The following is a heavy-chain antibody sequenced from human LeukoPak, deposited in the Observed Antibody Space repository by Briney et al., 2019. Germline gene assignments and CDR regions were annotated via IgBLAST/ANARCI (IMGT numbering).Heavy chain of an antibody. CDR1: GFTFSSYG. Sequence: GGSLRLSRAASGFTFSSYGMHWVRQAPGKGLEWVAFTRYDGSNKYYADSVKGRFTISRDNSKNTLYLQMNSLRAEDTAVYYCAMGIRTTVTTSYAFDIWGQGTMVTVSS. J-gene: IGHJ3*02. CDR2: TRYDGSNK. V-gene: IGHV3-30*02. CDR3: AMGIRTTVTTSYAFDI. D-gene: IGHD4-17*01.